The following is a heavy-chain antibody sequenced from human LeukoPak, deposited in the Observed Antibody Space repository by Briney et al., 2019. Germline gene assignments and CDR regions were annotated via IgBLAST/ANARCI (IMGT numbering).Heavy chain of an antibody. V-gene: IGHV3-23*01. D-gene: IGHD6-19*01. J-gene: IGHJ3*02. CDR2: ISGSAGST. CDR1: GFTFSSYA. Sequence: PGGSLRLSCAASGFTFSSYAMSWVRQTPGKGLEWVSVISGSAGSTYDADSVKGRFTISRDNSKNTLYLQMNSLRAEDTAVYYCAKSGDSSGWYGDAFDIWGQGTMVTVSS. CDR3: AKSGDSSGWYGDAFDI.